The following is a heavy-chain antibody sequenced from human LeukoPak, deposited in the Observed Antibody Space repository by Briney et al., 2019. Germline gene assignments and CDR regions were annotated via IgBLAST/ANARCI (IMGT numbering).Heavy chain of an antibody. CDR1: GFTFSSYG. CDR3: AKLYYDSSGPDY. CDR2: IRYDGSNK. Sequence: PGGSLRLSCAASGFTFSSYGMHWVRQAPGKGLEWVAFIRYDGSNKYYADSVKGRFTISRDNSKNTLYLQMNGLRAEDTAVYYCAKLYYDSSGPDYWGQGTLVTVSS. D-gene: IGHD3-22*01. J-gene: IGHJ4*02. V-gene: IGHV3-30*02.